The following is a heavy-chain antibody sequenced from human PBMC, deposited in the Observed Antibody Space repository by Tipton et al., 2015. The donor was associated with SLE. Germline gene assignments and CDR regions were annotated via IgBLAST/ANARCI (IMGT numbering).Heavy chain of an antibody. CDR1: GFTFSSYW. CDR3: TLGYIASPDAFDI. D-gene: IGHD5-18*01. CDR2: INSDGSKT. J-gene: IGHJ3*02. V-gene: IGHV3-74*01. Sequence: SLRLSCAASGFTFSSYWMHWVRQAPGKGLVWVSRINSDGSKTRYADSVKGRFTISRDNAKNTLFLQMNGLRAEDTAVYHCTLGYIASPDAFDIWGQGAMVTVSS.